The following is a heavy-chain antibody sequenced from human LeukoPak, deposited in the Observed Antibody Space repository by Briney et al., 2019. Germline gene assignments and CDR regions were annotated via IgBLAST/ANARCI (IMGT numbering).Heavy chain of an antibody. V-gene: IGHV1-8*03. CDR1: GYTFTSYD. J-gene: IGHJ6*03. CDR2: MNPNSGNT. D-gene: IGHD2-2*01. CDR3: ARGGYCSSTSCQTSDYYYVDV. Sequence: GASVKVSCKASGYTFTSYDINWVRQATGQGLEWMGWMNPNSGNTGYAQKFQGGVTITRNTSISTAYMELSSLRSEDTAVYYCARGGYCSSTSCQTSDYYYVDVWGKGTTVTVSS.